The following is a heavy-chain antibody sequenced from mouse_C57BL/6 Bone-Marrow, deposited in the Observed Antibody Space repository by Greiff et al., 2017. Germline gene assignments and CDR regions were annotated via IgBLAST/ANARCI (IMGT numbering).Heavy chain of an antibody. CDR2: IYPGSGST. V-gene: IGHV1-55*01. CDR3: ARWGPYYCSSYPDY. Sequence: QVQLQQPGAELVKPGASVKMSCKASGYTFTSYWITWVKQRPGQGLEWIGDIYPGSGSTNYNEKFKSKATLTVDTSSSTAYMQLSSLTSEDSAVYYCARWGPYYCSSYPDYWGQGTTLTVSS. J-gene: IGHJ2*01. CDR1: GYTFTSYW. D-gene: IGHD1-1*01.